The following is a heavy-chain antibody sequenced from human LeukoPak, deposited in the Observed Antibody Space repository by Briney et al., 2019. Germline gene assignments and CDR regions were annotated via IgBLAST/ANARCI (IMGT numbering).Heavy chain of an antibody. J-gene: IGHJ3*02. D-gene: IGHD1-1*01. V-gene: IGHV3-30-3*01. CDR2: ISFDGSKK. CDR1: GFTFSSYSSYA. Sequence: GRSLRLSCAASGFTFSSYSSYAMQWVRQAPGKGLEWVAFISFDGSKKYYADSVKGRFTISRDNSKNMLYLQMNSLRAEDTALYFCVRGDWNDVDDAFDIWGQGTLVTVSS. CDR3: VRGDWNDVDDAFDI.